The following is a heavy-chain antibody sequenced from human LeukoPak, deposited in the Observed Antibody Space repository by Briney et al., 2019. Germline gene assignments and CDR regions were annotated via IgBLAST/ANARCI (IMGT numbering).Heavy chain of an antibody. Sequence: PGGSLRLSCAASGFTFSSYAMSWVRQAPGKRPVWVSRNDGSDTIYADSVRGRFTISRDDAKNTVYLQMNNLRAEDTAVYYCVRGGPSTWSWGQGTLVTVSS. CDR1: GFTFSSYA. J-gene: IGHJ5*02. CDR3: VRGGPSTWS. D-gene: IGHD2-15*01. CDR2: NDGSDT. V-gene: IGHV3-74*01.